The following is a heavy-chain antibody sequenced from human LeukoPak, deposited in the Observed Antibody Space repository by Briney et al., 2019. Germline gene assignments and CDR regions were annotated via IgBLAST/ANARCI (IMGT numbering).Heavy chain of an antibody. CDR2: ISAYNGNT. J-gene: IGHJ4*02. Sequence: GASVKVSCKASGYTFTSYGISWVRQAPGQGLEWMGWISAYNGNTNYAQKLQGRVTMTTDTSTSTAYMELRSLRSDDTAVYYCARFTYYDFWSGYPVDYWGQGTLVTVSS. V-gene: IGHV1-18*01. D-gene: IGHD3-3*01. CDR1: GYTFTSYG. CDR3: ARFTYYDFWSGYPVDY.